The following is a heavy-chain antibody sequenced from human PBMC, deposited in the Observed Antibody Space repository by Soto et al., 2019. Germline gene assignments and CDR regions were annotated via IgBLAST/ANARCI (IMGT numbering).Heavy chain of an antibody. CDR3: ARDRPKYDYIWGSYRDINDY. CDR1: GYTFTSYG. V-gene: IGHV1-18*01. CDR2: ISAYNGNT. Sequence: ASVKVSCKASGYTFTSYGISWVRQAPGQGLEWMGWISAYNGNTNYAQKLQGRVTMTTDTSTSTAYMELRSLRSDDTAVYYCARDRPKYDYIWGSYRDINDYWGQGTLVTVSS. D-gene: IGHD3-16*02. J-gene: IGHJ4*02.